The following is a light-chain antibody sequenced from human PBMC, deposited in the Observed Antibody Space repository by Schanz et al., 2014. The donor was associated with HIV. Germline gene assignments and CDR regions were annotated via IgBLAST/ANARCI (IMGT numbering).Light chain of an antibody. CDR1: SSDVGSSNY. V-gene: IGLV2-14*03. J-gene: IGLJ3*02. Sequence: QSALTQPASVSGSPGQSITISCTGTSSDVGSSNYVSWYQQHPGKAPQLMIYDVTNRPSGVSTRFSGSKSGNTASLTVSGLQAEDEADYYCCSYAGSYTLVVFGGGTKLTVL. CDR3: CSYAGSYTLVV. CDR2: DVT.